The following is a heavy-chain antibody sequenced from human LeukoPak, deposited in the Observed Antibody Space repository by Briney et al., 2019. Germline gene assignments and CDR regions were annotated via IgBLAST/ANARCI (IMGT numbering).Heavy chain of an antibody. CDR2: ISYDGSNK. CDR3: AKETRDSSGYYYPDY. Sequence: GGSLRLSSAASGFTFSSYGMHWVRQAPGKGLEWVAVISYDGSNKYYADSVKGRFTISRDNSKNTLYLQMNSLRAEDTAVYYCAKETRDSSGYYYPDYWGQGTLVTVSS. J-gene: IGHJ4*02. CDR1: GFTFSSYG. D-gene: IGHD3-22*01. V-gene: IGHV3-30*18.